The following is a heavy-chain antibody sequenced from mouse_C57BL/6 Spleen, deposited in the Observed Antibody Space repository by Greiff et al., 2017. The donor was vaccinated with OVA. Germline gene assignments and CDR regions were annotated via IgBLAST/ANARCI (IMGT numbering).Heavy chain of an antibody. J-gene: IGHJ2*01. CDR2: IYPGDGDT. V-gene: IGHV1-82*01. CDR1: GYAFSSSW. CDR3: ASGSTTVGASFDY. D-gene: IGHD1-1*01. Sequence: VKLQESGPELVKPGASVKISCKASGYAFSSSWMNWVKQRPGKGLEWIGRIYPGDGDTNYNGKFKGKATLTADKSSSTAYMQLSSLTSEDSAVYFCASGSTTVGASFDYGGQGTTLTVSS.